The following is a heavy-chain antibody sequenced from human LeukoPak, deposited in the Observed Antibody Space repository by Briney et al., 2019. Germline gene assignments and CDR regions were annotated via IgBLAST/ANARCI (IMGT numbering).Heavy chain of an antibody. CDR1: GGSISSYY. CDR3: ARHANYYDSSGYYYFWFGP. CDR2: IYYSGST. D-gene: IGHD3-22*01. Sequence: SETLSLTCTVSGGSISSYYWSWIRQTPGKGLEWIGYIYYSGSTNYNPSLKSRVTISVDTSKNQFSLKLSSVTAADTAVYYCARHANYYDSSGYYYFWFGPWGQGTLVAVSS. V-gene: IGHV4-59*08. J-gene: IGHJ5*02.